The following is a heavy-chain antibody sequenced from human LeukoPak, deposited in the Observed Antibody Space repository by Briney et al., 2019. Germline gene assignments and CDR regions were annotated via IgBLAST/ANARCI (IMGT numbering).Heavy chain of an antibody. V-gene: IGHV3-64D*09. J-gene: IGHJ4*02. CDR2: ISSNGGSM. Sequence: PGGSLRLSCSASGFTFSTYAMHWVRQAPGKGLEYVSGISSNGGSMYYADSVKGRFTISRDNSKNTLYLQMSSLRVEDTAVYYCVKVKGGYCFDYWGQGTLVTVSS. CDR3: VKVKGGYCFDY. CDR1: GFTFSTYA.